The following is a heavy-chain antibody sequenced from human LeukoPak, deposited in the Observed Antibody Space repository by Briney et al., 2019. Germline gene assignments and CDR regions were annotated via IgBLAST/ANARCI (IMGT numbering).Heavy chain of an antibody. CDR2: INHSGST. J-gene: IGHJ5*02. CDR1: GGSFSGYY. Sequence: SETLSLTCAVYGGSFSGYYWSWIRQPPGKGLEWIGEINHSGSTNYNPSLKSRVTISVDTSKNQFSLKLSSVTAADTAVYYCARVWGYCSSTSCYNWFDPWGQGTLVTVSS. CDR3: ARVWGYCSSTSCYNWFDP. D-gene: IGHD2-2*01. V-gene: IGHV4-34*01.